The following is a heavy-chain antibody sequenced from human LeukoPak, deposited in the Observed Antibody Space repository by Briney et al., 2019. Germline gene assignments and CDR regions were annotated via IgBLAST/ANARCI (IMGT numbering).Heavy chain of an antibody. CDR2: IYPRDSDT. CDR3: ARQEYCSGGSCYTWFDP. V-gene: IGHV5-51*01. Sequence: GESLKISCKGSGYNFPSYWIGWVRQMPGKGLEWMGIIYPRDSDTRYSPSFQGQVTISADKSISTAYLQWSSLKASDTAMYYCARQEYCSGGSCYTWFDPWGQGTLVTVSS. CDR1: GYNFPSYW. D-gene: IGHD2-15*01. J-gene: IGHJ5*02.